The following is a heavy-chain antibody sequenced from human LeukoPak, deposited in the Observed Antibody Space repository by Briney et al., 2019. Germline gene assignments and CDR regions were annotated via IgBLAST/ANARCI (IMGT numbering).Heavy chain of an antibody. Sequence: PGGSPRLSCAGSGLTFSSYWVHWVRQAPGTGLVWVSGINPDGGATFYADSVRGRFTISRDNAKSTVFLQMNSLRAEDTAVYFFTGVFDYWGQRTLVTVYS. CDR2: INPDGGAT. D-gene: IGHD2-8*01. J-gene: IGHJ4*02. CDR3: TGVFDY. CDR1: GLTFSSYW. V-gene: IGHV3-74*01.